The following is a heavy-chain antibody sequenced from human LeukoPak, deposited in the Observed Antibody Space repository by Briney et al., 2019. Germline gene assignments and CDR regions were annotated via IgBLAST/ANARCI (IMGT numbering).Heavy chain of an antibody. CDR2: ISAYNGNT. CDR3: LGTFYYDSSGGDY. CDR1: GYTFTSYG. J-gene: IGHJ4*02. Sequence: ASVKVSCKASGYTFTSYGIIWVRQAPGQGLEVMGWISAYNGNTNYAQKLQGRVTMTTDTSTSTAYMELRSLRSDDTAVYYCLGTFYYDSSGGDYWGQGTLVTVSS. V-gene: IGHV1-18*01. D-gene: IGHD3-22*01.